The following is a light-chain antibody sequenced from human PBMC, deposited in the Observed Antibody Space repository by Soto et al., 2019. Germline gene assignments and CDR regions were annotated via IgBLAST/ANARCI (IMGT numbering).Light chain of an antibody. J-gene: IGKJ1*01. Sequence: SVLPQSHATLSVSPGERATLSCRASQSVSSNLAWYQQKPGQAPRLLLHGASTRATGFPARFSGSGSGTDFTLTISSLQSEDFAVYYCQQYNNWPWTYGQGIKVDIK. CDR1: QSVSSN. CDR2: GAS. CDR3: QQYNNWPWT. V-gene: IGKV3-15*01.